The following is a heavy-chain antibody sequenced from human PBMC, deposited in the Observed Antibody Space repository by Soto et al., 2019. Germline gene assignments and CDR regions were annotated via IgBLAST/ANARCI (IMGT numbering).Heavy chain of an antibody. CDR3: ARAVSRYYFDY. Sequence: GGSLRLSCAASGFTFSSYWMHWVRQVPGRGLVWVSRITNDASNTTYADSVKGRFTISRDNAKNTLYLQMNSLRAEDTAMYYCARAVSRYYFDYWGLGTLVTVSS. CDR1: GFTFSSYW. CDR2: ITNDASNT. V-gene: IGHV3-74*01. J-gene: IGHJ4*02.